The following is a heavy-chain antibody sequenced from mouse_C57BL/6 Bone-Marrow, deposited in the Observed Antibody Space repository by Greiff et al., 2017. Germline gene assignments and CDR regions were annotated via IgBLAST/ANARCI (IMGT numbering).Heavy chain of an antibody. D-gene: IGHD1-1*01. J-gene: IGHJ4*01. Sequence: VKLMESGAELVRPGASVPLSCKASGYTFPDYEMPWVKQTPVQGLEWIGAIDPATGGTDSNQKFQGKALLTADKSSSTAYMELRSLTSEDSAVYYRTRLLPFYAMDYWGQGTSVTVSS. CDR2: IDPATGGT. CDR1: GYTFPDYE. CDR3: TRLLPFYAMDY. V-gene: IGHV1-15*01.